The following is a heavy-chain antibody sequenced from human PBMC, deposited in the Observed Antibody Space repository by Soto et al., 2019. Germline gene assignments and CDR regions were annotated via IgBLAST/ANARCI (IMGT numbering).Heavy chain of an antibody. CDR3: ARCGPVFGVVTTYYFDY. CDR1: GYSFTSYW. D-gene: IGHD3-3*01. J-gene: IGHJ4*02. Sequence: PGESLKISCKGSGYSFTSYWISWVRQMPGKGLEWMGRIDPSDSYTNYSPSFQGHVTISADKSISTAYLQWSSLKASDTAMYYCARCGPVFGVVTTYYFDYWGQGTLVTVSS. V-gene: IGHV5-10-1*01. CDR2: IDPSDSYT.